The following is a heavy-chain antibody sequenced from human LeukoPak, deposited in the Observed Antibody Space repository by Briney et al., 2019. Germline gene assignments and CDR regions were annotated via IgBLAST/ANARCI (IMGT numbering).Heavy chain of an antibody. D-gene: IGHD3-9*01. J-gene: IGHJ2*01. CDR3: ARASVEYYDILTGYYEDWYFDL. V-gene: IGHV4-59*01. CDR1: GGSISSYY. Sequence: PSETLSLTCTVSGGSISSYYWSWIRQPPGKGLEWIGYIYYSGSTNYNPSLKSRVTISVDTSKNQFSLKLSSVTAADTAVYYCARASVEYYDILTGYYEDWYFDLWGRGTLVTVSS. CDR2: IYYSGST.